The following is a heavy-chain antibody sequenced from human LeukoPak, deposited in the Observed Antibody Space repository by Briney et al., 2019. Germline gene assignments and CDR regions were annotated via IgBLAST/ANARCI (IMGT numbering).Heavy chain of an antibody. Sequence: PSETLSLTCTVSGGSLSSYYWSWIRQPPGKGLEWIGYIYYSGSTNYNPSLKSRVTISVDTSKNQFSLKLSSVTAADTAVYYCARMGDIAAAGTPFDYWGQGTLVTVSS. CDR3: ARMGDIAAAGTPFDY. V-gene: IGHV4-59*12. CDR1: GGSLSSYY. CDR2: IYYSGST. D-gene: IGHD6-13*01. J-gene: IGHJ4*02.